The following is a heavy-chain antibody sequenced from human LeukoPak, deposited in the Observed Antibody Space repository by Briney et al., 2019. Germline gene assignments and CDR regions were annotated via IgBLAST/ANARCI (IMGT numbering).Heavy chain of an antibody. Sequence: PSETLSLTCSVSGASITTYYWNWIRQSPGKGLEWIGYMYHTGTSDYNPSLQSRVTISLDTPNNKVSLTLTSVTAADTAVYYCATIRGYSSNDAFDIWGQGTRVTVSS. CDR1: GASITTYY. J-gene: IGHJ3*02. D-gene: IGHD5-18*01. CDR3: ATIRGYSSNDAFDI. CDR2: MYHTGTS. V-gene: IGHV4-59*01.